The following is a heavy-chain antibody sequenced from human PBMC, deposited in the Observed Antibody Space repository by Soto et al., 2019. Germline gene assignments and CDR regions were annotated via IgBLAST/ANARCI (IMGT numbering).Heavy chain of an antibody. V-gene: IGHV1-58*01. CDR3: AASCISTSCYSDYYYGMDV. CDR2: IVVGSGNT. J-gene: IGHJ6*02. D-gene: IGHD2-2*02. CDR1: GFTFTSSA. Sequence: SVKVSCKASGFTFTSSAVQWVRQARGQRLEWIGWIVVGSGNTNYAQKFQERVTITRDMSTSTAYMELSSLRSEDTAVYYCAASCISTSCYSDYYYGMDVWAQGNTVTVSS.